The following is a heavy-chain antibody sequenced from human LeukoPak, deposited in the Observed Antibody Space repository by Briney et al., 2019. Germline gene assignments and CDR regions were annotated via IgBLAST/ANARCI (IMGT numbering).Heavy chain of an antibody. J-gene: IGHJ4*02. D-gene: IGHD2/OR15-2a*01. CDR3: ARDSSGILLNYFDY. CDR2: IYYSGST. V-gene: IGHV4-59*12. CDR1: GGSISSYY. Sequence: SETLSLTCTVSGGSISSYYWSWIRQPPGKGLEWIGYIYYSGSTNYNPSLKSRVTISVDTSKNQFSLKLSSVTAADTAVYYCARDSSGILLNYFDYWGQGTLVTVSS.